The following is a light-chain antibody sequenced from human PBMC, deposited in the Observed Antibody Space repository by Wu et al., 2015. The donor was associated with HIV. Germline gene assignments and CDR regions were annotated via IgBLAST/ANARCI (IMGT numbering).Light chain of an antibody. CDR3: QQYNNWPLYT. Sequence: EIVLTQSPGTLSLSPGERATLSCRVSQSISSGYLAWYQQKPGQSPRLLIYGASSRATGIPARFSGSGSGTEFTLTISSMQSEDFGVYYCQQYNNWPLYTFGQGTNLEIK. J-gene: IGKJ2*01. V-gene: IGKV3-15*01. CDR1: QSISSGY. CDR2: GAS.